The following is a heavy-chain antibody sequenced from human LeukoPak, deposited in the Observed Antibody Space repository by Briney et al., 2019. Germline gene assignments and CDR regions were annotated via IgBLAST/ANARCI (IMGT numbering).Heavy chain of an antibody. CDR1: GFTFSSYA. D-gene: IGHD2-2*01. CDR3: AKGFKYQLLIDY. J-gene: IGHJ4*02. V-gene: IGHV3-23*01. CDR2: ISGSGGST. Sequence: GGSLRLSCAASGFTFSSYAMGWVRQAPGKGLEWVSAISGSGGSTYYADSVKGRFTISRDNSKNTLYLQMNSLRAEDTAVYYCAKGFKYQLLIDYWGQGTLVTVSS.